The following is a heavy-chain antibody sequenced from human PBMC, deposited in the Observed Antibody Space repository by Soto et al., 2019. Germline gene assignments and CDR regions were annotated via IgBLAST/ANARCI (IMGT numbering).Heavy chain of an antibody. CDR3: ARDRGTAAAGFDY. CDR2: IYDSEST. D-gene: IGHD6-13*01. CDR1: GGSVSSSSYY. Sequence: QVQLQESGPGLVKPSETLSLTCNVSGGSVSSSSYYWSWIRQPPGKGLEWIGYIYDSESTKYNPSLKSRVTISVDTSKNQFSLRLSSVTAADTAVYYCARDRGTAAAGFDYWGQGTLVIVSS. V-gene: IGHV4-61*01. J-gene: IGHJ4*02.